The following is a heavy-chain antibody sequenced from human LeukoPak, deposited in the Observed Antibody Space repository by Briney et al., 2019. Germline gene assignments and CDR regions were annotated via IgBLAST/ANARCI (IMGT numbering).Heavy chain of an antibody. Sequence: PGGSLRLSCAASGFTFSSYAMSWVRQAPGKGLEWVSAINGIGGSTYYADSVKGRFIISRDNSKDTLYLQMNSLRAEDTAVYYCAKFGDSGNYYYMDVWGKGTTVTVSS. CDR1: GFTFSSYA. D-gene: IGHD4-17*01. J-gene: IGHJ6*03. CDR3: AKFGDSGNYYYMDV. CDR2: INGIGGST. V-gene: IGHV3-23*01.